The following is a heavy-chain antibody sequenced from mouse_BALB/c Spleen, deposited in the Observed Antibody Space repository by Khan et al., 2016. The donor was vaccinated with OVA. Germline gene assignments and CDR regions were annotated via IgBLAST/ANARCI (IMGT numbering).Heavy chain of an antibody. CDR1: GFSLSNYG. CDR3: ARSYDYDVGGFAY. J-gene: IGHJ3*01. Sequence: QVQLKESGPGLVAPSQSLSITCTVSGFSLSNYGVHWVRQPPGKGLKWLGVIWTGGITNYNSALMSRLSISKDNSKSQVFLKMNRLQTDDTAIYYWARSYDYDVGGFAYWGQGTLVTVSA. CDR2: IWTGGIT. V-gene: IGHV2-9*02. D-gene: IGHD2-4*01.